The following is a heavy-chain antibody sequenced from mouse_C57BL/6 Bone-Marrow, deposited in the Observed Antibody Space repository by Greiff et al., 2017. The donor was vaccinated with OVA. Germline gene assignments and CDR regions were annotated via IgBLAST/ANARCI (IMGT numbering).Heavy chain of an antibody. Sequence: QVKLQQPGAELGKPGAAVKLSCKASGYTFTSYWMHWVKQRPGQGLEWIGMIHPNSGSTNYNEKFKSKATLTVDKSSSTAYMQLSSLTSEDSAVYYCAREGPMDYWGQGTSVTVSS. CDR2: IHPNSGST. J-gene: IGHJ4*01. D-gene: IGHD3-3*01. CDR1: GYTFTSYW. CDR3: AREGPMDY. V-gene: IGHV1-64*01.